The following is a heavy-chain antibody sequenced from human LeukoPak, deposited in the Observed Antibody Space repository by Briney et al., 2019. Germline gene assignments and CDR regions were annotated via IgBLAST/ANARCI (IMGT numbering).Heavy chain of an antibody. CDR3: ARAEGYYGSGSYRYYFDY. D-gene: IGHD3-10*01. Sequence: ASVKVSCKASGYTFTSYYMHWVRQAPGQGLEWMGIINPSGGSTSYAQKFQGRVTMTRDTSTSTVYMELRSLRSDDTAVYYCARAEGYYGSGSYRYYFDYWGQGTLVTVSS. CDR1: GYTFTSYY. CDR2: INPSGGST. V-gene: IGHV1-46*01. J-gene: IGHJ4*02.